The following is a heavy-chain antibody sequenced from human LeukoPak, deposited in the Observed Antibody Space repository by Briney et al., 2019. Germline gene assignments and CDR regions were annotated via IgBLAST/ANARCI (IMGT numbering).Heavy chain of an antibody. CDR1: GFTFSSYG. D-gene: IGHD3-22*01. CDR2: IRYDGSNK. J-gene: IGHJ3*02. V-gene: IGHV3-30*02. CDR3: AKDLGYYDSSGYQPPDI. Sequence: GGSLRLSCAASGFTFSSYGMHWVRQAPGKGLEWVAFIRYDGSNKYYADSVKGRFTISRDNSKNTLYLQMNSLRAEDTAVYYCAKDLGYYDSSGYQPPDIWGQGTVVTVSS.